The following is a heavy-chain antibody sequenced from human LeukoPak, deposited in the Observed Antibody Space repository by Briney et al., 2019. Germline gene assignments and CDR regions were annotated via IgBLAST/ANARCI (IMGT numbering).Heavy chain of an antibody. Sequence: ASVKVSCKASGYTFTSYDTNWVRQATGQGLERMGWMNPNSGNTGYAQKFQGRVTMTRNTSISTAYMELSSLRSEDTAVYYCARPIGYCSGGSCYGRDAFDIWGQGTMVTVSS. CDR3: ARPIGYCSGGSCYGRDAFDI. D-gene: IGHD2-15*01. CDR1: GYTFTSYD. J-gene: IGHJ3*02. V-gene: IGHV1-8*01. CDR2: MNPNSGNT.